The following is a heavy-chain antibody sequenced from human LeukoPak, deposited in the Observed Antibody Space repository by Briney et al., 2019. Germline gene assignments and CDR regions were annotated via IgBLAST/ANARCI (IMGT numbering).Heavy chain of an antibody. J-gene: IGHJ6*02. V-gene: IGHV3-30*18. D-gene: IGHD4-17*01. CDR1: GFTFSSYG. Sequence: PGGSLRLSCAASGFTFSSYGMHWVRQAPGKGLEWVAVISYDGSNKYYADSVKGRFTISRDNSKNTLYLQMNSLRAEDTAVYYRAKGGDYRDYYYYGMDVWGQGTTVTVSS. CDR2: ISYDGSNK. CDR3: AKGGDYRDYYYYGMDV.